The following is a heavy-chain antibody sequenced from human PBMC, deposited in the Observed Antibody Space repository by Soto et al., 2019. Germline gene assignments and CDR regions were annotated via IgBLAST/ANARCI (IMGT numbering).Heavy chain of an antibody. Sequence: GGSLRLSCAASGFTFSSYAMHWVRQAPGKGLEWVAVISYDGSNKYYADSVKGRFTISRDNSKNTLYLQMNSLRAEDTAVYYCASLRVKMVNFDYWGQGTLVTVSS. CDR3: ASLRVKMVNFDY. V-gene: IGHV3-30-3*01. CDR1: GFTFSSYA. J-gene: IGHJ4*02. D-gene: IGHD5-18*01. CDR2: ISYDGSNK.